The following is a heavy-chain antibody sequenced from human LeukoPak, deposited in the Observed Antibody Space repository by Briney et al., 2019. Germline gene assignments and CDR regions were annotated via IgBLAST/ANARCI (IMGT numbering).Heavy chain of an antibody. Sequence: SETLSLTCTVSGGSICSGSYYWSWIRQPAGKGLEWIGRIYTSGSTNYNPTLKSRVTISVDTSKNQFSLKLSSVTAADTAVYYCASSSPLEYYYYGMDVWGQGTTVTVSS. CDR2: IYTSGST. J-gene: IGHJ6*02. V-gene: IGHV4-61*02. CDR1: GGSICSGSYY. D-gene: IGHD6-6*01. CDR3: ASSSPLEYYYYGMDV.